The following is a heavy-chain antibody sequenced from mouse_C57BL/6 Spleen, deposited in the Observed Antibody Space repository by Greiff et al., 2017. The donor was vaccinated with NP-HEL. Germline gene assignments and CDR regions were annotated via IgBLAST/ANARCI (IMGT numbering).Heavy chain of an antibody. CDR2: IDPSDSYT. CDR3: ARSFYYYGSSYPLIDC. Sequence: QVQLQQSGAELVKPGASVKLSCKASGYTFTSYWMQWVNQRPGQGLEWIGEIDPSDSYTNYNQKFKGKATLTVDTSSSTAYMQRSSLTSEDSAVYFCARSFYYYGSSYPLIDCWGQGTTLTVSS. CDR1: GYTFTSYW. J-gene: IGHJ2*01. V-gene: IGHV1-50*01. D-gene: IGHD1-1*01.